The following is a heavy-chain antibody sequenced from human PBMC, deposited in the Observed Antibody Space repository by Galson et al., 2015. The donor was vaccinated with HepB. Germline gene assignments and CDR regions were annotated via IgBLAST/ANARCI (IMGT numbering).Heavy chain of an antibody. Sequence: SLRLSCAASGFTFSSYGMHWVRQAPGKGLEWVAVIWYDGSNKYYADSVKGRFTISRDNSKNTLYLQMNSLRAEDTAVYYCARDGDSSSWYYRGYYGMDVWGQGTTVTVSS. CDR3: ARDGDSSSWYYRGYYGMDV. D-gene: IGHD6-13*01. CDR2: IWYDGSNK. J-gene: IGHJ6*02. CDR1: GFTFSSYG. V-gene: IGHV3-33*01.